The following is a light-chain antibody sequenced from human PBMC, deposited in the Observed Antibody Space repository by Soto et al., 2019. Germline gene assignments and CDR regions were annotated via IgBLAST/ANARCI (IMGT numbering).Light chain of an antibody. CDR2: ATS. Sequence: EIPLTQSPSSLAASVGDRLTATCLASRNVSIYLNWYQHKPGKGPTLLIHATSNLQIGVPSRFSGSGSGTEFTLTISSLEPEDFGTYYCQQSYKMPSFGQGTRLEIK. CDR1: RNVSIY. V-gene: IGKV1-39*01. J-gene: IGKJ5*01. CDR3: QQSYKMPS.